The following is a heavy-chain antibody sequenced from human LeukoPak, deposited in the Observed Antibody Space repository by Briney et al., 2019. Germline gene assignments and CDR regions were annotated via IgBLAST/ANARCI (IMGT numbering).Heavy chain of an antibody. CDR3: ARKAGTFGGVIGPFDI. CDR2: INHSGST. Sequence: PSETLSLTCAVYGGSFSGYYWSWIRQPPGKGLEWIGEINHSGSTNYNPSLKSRVTISVDTSKNQFSLKLSSVTAADTAVYYCARKAGTFGGVIGPFDIWGQGTMVTVSS. V-gene: IGHV4-34*01. J-gene: IGHJ3*02. D-gene: IGHD3-16*02. CDR1: GGSFSGYY.